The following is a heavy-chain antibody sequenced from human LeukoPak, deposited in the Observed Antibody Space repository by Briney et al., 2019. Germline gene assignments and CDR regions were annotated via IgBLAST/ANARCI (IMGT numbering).Heavy chain of an antibody. D-gene: IGHD6-13*01. Sequence: GSSVKVSCKASGGTFSSYAISWVRQAPGQGLEWMGGIIPIFGTANYAQKFQGRVTITADESTSTAYMELSSLRSEDTAVYYCAIYLGIPAAGTIGFDYWGQGTLVTVSS. CDR3: AIYLGIPAAGTIGFDY. V-gene: IGHV1-69*01. J-gene: IGHJ4*02. CDR2: IIPIFGTA. CDR1: GGTFSSYA.